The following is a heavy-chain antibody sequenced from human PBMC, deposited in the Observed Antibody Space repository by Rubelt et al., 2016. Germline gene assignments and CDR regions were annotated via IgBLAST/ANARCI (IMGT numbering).Heavy chain of an antibody. CDR2: ISAYNGNT. J-gene: IGHJ4*02. V-gene: IGHV1-18*01. D-gene: IGHD5-24*01. Sequence: GQGLEWMGWISAYNGNTNYAQKLQGRVTMTTDTSTSTAYMELRSLRSDDTAVYYCARDGIRDGYNYTSHIAYWGQGTLVTVSS. CDR3: ARDGIRDGYNYTSHIAY.